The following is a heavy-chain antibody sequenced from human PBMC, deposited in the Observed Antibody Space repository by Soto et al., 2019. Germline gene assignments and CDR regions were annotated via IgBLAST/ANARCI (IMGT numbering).Heavy chain of an antibody. J-gene: IGHJ4*02. V-gene: IGHV3-23*01. D-gene: IGHD2-15*01. CDR1: GFTFNTYA. CDR3: ARGPLIVVVPFDY. CDR2: ITATGGST. Sequence: QSGGSLRLSCAASGFTFNTYAVSWVRQAPGKGLEWVSTITATGGSTYNADSVKGRFTISRDSSKNTVDLQMNSLRADDTAVYYCARGPLIVVVPFDYWGQGTLLTVSS.